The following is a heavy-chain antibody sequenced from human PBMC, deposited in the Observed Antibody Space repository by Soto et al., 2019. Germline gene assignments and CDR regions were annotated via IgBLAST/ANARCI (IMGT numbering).Heavy chain of an antibody. J-gene: IGHJ5*02. D-gene: IGHD3-10*01. Sequence: ASVKVSCKASGGTFDSCVISCLRQAPGQGLEWMGGIVPIFGTPNYAQKFRGRVTISGDESTSTAYLELSSLTSDDTAVYYCARVHSSGIFYFVDPWGQGTLVTVSS. CDR1: GGTFDSCV. V-gene: IGHV1-69*13. CDR3: ARVHSSGIFYFVDP. CDR2: IVPIFGTP.